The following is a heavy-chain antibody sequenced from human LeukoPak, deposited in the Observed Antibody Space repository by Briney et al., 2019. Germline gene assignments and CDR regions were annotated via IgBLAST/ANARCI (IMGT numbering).Heavy chain of an antibody. D-gene: IGHD3-3*01. J-gene: IGHJ4*02. CDR2: ISYDGSNK. V-gene: IGHV3-30-3*01. CDR3: AKGADFWGGYSCFDY. Sequence: QPGRSLRLSCAASGFTFSSYAMHWVRQAPGKGLEWVAVISYDGSNKYYADSVKGRFTISRDNSKNTLYLQMNSLRAEDTAVYYCAKGADFWGGYSCFDYWGQGTLVTVSS. CDR1: GFTFSSYA.